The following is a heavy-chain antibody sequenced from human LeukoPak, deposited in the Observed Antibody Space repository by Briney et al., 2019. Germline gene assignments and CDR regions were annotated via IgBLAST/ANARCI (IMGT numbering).Heavy chain of an antibody. Sequence: PSETLSLTCTVSGGSISSSRYYWGWIRQPPGKGLEWIGNFYYSGSTYHNPSLKSRVTISVDTSENQFSLKVRSVTATDTAVYYCARLVGATDYFDYWGQGTLVTVSS. D-gene: IGHD1-26*01. CDR3: ARLVGATDYFDY. CDR2: FYYSGST. J-gene: IGHJ4*02. V-gene: IGHV4-39*01. CDR1: GGSISSSRYY.